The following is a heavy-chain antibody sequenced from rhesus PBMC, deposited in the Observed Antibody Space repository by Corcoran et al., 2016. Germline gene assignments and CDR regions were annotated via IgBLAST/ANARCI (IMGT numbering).Heavy chain of an antibody. J-gene: IGHJ5-1*01. D-gene: IGHD5-24*01. Sequence: QLQLQESGPGLVKPSETLSLTCAVSGDSISSSYWNWIRQPPGKGLEWIGRITGSGGTNYNPSLTSRVTISADSSKNRFSLKLTSVTVADTAVYYCARDPIGWGYKDRFDVWGPGVLVIVSS. CDR2: ITGSGGT. V-gene: IGHV4-173*01. CDR3: ARDPIGWGYKDRFDV. CDR1: GDSISSSY.